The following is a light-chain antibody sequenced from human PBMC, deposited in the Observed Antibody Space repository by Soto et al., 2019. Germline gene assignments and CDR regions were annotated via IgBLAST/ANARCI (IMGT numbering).Light chain of an antibody. CDR3: SSYTTSRNVV. CDR2: DVS. CDR1: SSDVGAYNY. V-gene: IGLV2-14*03. Sequence: QSALTQPASVSGSPGQSITISCTGTSSDVGAYNYVSWYQQHPGKVPKVMIFDVSSRPSGVSNRFSGSKSGNTASLTISGLQTKDEADYYCSSYTTSRNVVFGGGTKLTVL. J-gene: IGLJ2*01.